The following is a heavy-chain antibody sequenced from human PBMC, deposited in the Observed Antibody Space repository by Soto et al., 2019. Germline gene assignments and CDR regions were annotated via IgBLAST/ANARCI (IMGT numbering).Heavy chain of an antibody. CDR3: ASVTFYYGSGSYSYFDY. J-gene: IGHJ4*02. Sequence: SETLSLTCTLSGGSISSGDYYWNWIRQSPGKGLEWIAYIHPSGSTNYNPSLKSRVAISVDTSKNQFSLKLTSVTAADTAVYYCASVTFYYGSGSYSYFDYWGQGAQVTVSS. D-gene: IGHD3-10*01. CDR1: GGSISSGDYY. V-gene: IGHV4-30-4*01. CDR2: IHPSGST.